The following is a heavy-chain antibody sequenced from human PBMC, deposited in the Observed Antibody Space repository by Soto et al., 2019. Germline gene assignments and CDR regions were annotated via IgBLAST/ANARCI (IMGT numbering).Heavy chain of an antibody. V-gene: IGHV4-34*01. CDR1: GGSFGGYY. Sequence: PSETMSLTCAVYGGSFGGYYWSWIREPPGKGLEWIGEINHSGSTNYNPSLKSRVTISVDTSKNQFSLKLSSVTAADTAVYYCARKYYDFWSGYYVGFDWFDPWGQGTLVTVSS. CDR3: ARKYYDFWSGYYVGFDWFDP. CDR2: INHSGST. D-gene: IGHD3-3*01. J-gene: IGHJ5*02.